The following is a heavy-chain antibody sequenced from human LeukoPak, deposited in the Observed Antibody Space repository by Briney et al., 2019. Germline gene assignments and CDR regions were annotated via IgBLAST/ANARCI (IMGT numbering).Heavy chain of an antibody. D-gene: IGHD3-3*01. J-gene: IGHJ4*02. CDR3: ASRFWSGYYTVGYYFDY. CDR2: IYHSGST. CDR1: GYSISSGYY. V-gene: IGHV4-38-2*01. Sequence: PSETLSLTCAVSGYSISSGYYWGWIRQPPGKGLEWLGSIYHSGSTNYNPSFKSRVTISVDTSKNQFSLMLSSGTAADTAVYYCASRFWSGYYTVGYYFDYWGQGTLVTVSS.